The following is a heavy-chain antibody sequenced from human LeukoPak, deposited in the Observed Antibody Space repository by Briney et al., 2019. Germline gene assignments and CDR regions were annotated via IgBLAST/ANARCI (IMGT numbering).Heavy chain of an antibody. CDR3: ARQRSSWYGNAGYYYYYMDV. CDR1: GGSISSSSYY. CDR2: IYYSGST. J-gene: IGHJ6*03. V-gene: IGHV4-39*01. D-gene: IGHD6-13*01. Sequence: PSETLSLTCTVAGGSISSSSYYWGWIRQPPGKGLEWIGRIYYSGSTYYNPSLKSRVTISVDTSKHQFSLKLSSVPAADTAVYYCARQRSSWYGNAGYYYYYMDVWGKGTTVTISS.